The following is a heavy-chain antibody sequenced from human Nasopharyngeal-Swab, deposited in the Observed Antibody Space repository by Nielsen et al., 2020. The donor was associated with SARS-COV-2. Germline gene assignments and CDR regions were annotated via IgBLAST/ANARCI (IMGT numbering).Heavy chain of an antibody. D-gene: IGHD2-15*01. CDR2: INPNSGGT. V-gene: IGHV1-2*06. J-gene: IGHJ6*02. CDR1: GGTFSSYA. CDR3: ARDEGAIVVVVAAISYYYYYGMDV. Sequence: ASVKVSCKASGGTFSSYAISWVRQAPGQGLEWMGRINPNSGGTNYAQKFQGRVTMTRDTSISTAYMELSRLRSDDTAVYYCARDEGAIVVVVAAISYYYYYGMDVWGQGTTVTVSS.